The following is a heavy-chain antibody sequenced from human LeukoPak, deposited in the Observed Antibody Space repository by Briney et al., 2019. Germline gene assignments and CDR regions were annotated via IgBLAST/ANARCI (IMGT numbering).Heavy chain of an antibody. J-gene: IGHJ4*02. D-gene: IGHD1-1*01. V-gene: IGHV1-2*04. CDR1: GYTFTGYY. CDR3: ARVWRTSPYYFDY. Sequence: GASVKVSCKAPGYTFTGYYMHWVRQAPGQGLEWMGWINPNSGGTNYAQKFQGWVTMTRDTSISTAHMELSRLRSDDTAVYYCARVWRTSPYYFDYWGQGTLVTVSS. CDR2: INPNSGGT.